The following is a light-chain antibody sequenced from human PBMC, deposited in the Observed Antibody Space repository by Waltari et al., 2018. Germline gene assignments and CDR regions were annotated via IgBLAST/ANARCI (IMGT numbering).Light chain of an antibody. J-gene: IGKJ2*01. V-gene: IGKV3-20*01. CDR2: GAS. CDR3: QQDGSSYT. CDR1: QSVSSSY. Sequence: EIVLTQSPGTLSLSPGERATLSCRASQSVSSSYLAWYQQKPGQAPRLLIYGASSRATGIPDRFSGSGSGTDFILTISRLEPEDFAVYYCQQDGSSYTFGQGTNLEIK.